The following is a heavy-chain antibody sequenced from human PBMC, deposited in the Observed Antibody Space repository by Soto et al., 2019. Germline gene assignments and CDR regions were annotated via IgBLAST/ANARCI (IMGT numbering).Heavy chain of an antibody. CDR1: GGTFSSYT. Sequence: QVQLVQSGAEVKKPGSSVKVSCKASGGTFSSYTISWVRQAPGQGLEWMGRIIPILGIANYAQKFQGRVTITADKSTSTAYRELSSLRSEDTAVYYCARDGSRYSSSWYGYWGQGTLVTVSS. V-gene: IGHV1-69*08. J-gene: IGHJ4*02. D-gene: IGHD6-13*01. CDR2: IIPILGIA. CDR3: ARDGSRYSSSWYGY.